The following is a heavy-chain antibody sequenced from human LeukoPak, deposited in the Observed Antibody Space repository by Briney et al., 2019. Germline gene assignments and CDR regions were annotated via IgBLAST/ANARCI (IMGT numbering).Heavy chain of an antibody. CDR1: GFTFSSYG. Sequence: GGSLRLSCAASGFTFSSYGMHWVRQAPGKGLEWVAVISYDGSNKYYADSVKGRFTISRDNSKNTLYLQMSSLRAEDTAVYYCAKGSPLGGTDYWGQGTLVTVSS. CDR2: ISYDGSNK. V-gene: IGHV3-30*18. CDR3: AKGSPLGGTDY. D-gene: IGHD1-26*01. J-gene: IGHJ4*02.